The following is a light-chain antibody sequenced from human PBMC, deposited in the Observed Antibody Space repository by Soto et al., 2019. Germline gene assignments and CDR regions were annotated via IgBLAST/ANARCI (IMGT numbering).Light chain of an antibody. CDR3: AAWDDSLNGHVV. J-gene: IGLJ2*01. CDR1: SSNIGSNT. V-gene: IGLV1-44*01. Sequence: QSVLTQPPSTFGTPGQRVTISCSGSSSNIGSNTVNWYQQLPGTAPKLLIYSNNQRPSGVPDRFSGSQSGTSASLAISGLQSEDEADYYCAAWDDSLNGHVVFGGGTKLTVL. CDR2: SNN.